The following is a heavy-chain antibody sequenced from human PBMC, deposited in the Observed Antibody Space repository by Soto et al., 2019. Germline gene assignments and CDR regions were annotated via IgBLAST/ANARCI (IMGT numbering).Heavy chain of an antibody. J-gene: IGHJ5*02. Sequence: SVKVSCEASGRTFSSYATRWVRQAPGQGLEWMGGIIPIFGTANYAQKFQGRVTITADESTSTAYMELSSLRSEDTAVYYCARDGDKSPWGQGTLVTVSS. D-gene: IGHD3-10*01. CDR2: IIPIFGTA. CDR3: ARDGDKSP. CDR1: GRTFSSYA. V-gene: IGHV1-69*13.